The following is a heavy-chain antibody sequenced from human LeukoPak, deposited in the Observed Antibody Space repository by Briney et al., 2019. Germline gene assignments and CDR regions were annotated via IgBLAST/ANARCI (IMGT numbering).Heavy chain of an antibody. CDR3: ATQRGGNPAY. V-gene: IGHV3-74*01. J-gene: IGHJ4*02. CDR1: GLTFSSHW. D-gene: IGHD1-14*01. Sequence: SGGSLRLSCAASGLTFSSHWMHWVRQAPGKGLVWVSRITNDGSSTTYADSVKGRFTISRDNAKNMLYLQVNSLRAEDTAVYYCATQRGGNPAYWGREPWSPSPQ. CDR2: ITNDGSST.